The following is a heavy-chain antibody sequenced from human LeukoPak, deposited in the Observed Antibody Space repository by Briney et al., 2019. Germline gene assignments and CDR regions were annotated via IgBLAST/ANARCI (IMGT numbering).Heavy chain of an antibody. J-gene: IGHJ3*02. CDR2: ISWNGGSI. Sequence: PGGSLRLSCAASGFTFSSYWMHWVRQAPGKGLEWVSGISWNGGSIGYADSVKGRFTISRDNAKNSLYLQMNSLRAEDTALYYCAKVEVTTWSEAFDIWGQGTMVTVSS. CDR3: AKVEVTTWSEAFDI. D-gene: IGHD4-17*01. CDR1: GFTFSSYW. V-gene: IGHV3-9*01.